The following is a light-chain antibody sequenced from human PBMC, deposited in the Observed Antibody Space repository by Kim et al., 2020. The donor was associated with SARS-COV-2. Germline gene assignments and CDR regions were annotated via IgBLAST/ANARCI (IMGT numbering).Light chain of an antibody. CDR1: SGHSSYA. CDR3: QTWGTGIRV. Sequence: ASVELPCTLSSGHSSYAIAWHQQQPEKGPRYLMKLNSDGSHSKGDGIPDRFSGSSSGAERYLTISSLQSEDEADYYCQTWGTGIRVFGGGTQLTVL. CDR2: LNSDGSH. V-gene: IGLV4-69*01. J-gene: IGLJ2*01.